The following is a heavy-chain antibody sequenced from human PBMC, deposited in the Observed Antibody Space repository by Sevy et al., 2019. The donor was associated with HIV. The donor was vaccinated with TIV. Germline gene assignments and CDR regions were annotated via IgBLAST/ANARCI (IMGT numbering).Heavy chain of an antibody. J-gene: IGHJ4*01. CDR2: ISGSGGTT. Sequence: QLGGSLRLSCVASGFAFSSNAMTWFRQAPGRGLEWVSSISGSGGTTYYADSVKGRFTISRDNSKNTVYLQMNSLRVEDTALYNCAKDFYGSGSYYTTDYWGQGTLVTVSS. V-gene: IGHV3-23*01. D-gene: IGHD3-10*01. CDR3: AKDFYGSGSYYTTDY. CDR1: GFAFSSNA.